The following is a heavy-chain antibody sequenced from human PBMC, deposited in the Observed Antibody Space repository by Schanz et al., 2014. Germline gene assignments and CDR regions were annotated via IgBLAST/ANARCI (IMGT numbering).Heavy chain of an antibody. CDR3: AREQIMAAAGRVDY. V-gene: IGHV3-11*05. Sequence: QVQLVESGGGLVKPGGSLRLSCAASGFTFSDYYMSWIRQAPGKGLEWVTYISGTTTYTNYADSVKGRFTISRDNTKNSQYMQMSSLRAENTAVDYGAREQIMAAAGRVDYWGHGTLVTVSS. J-gene: IGHJ4*01. CDR2: ISGTTTYT. D-gene: IGHD6-13*01. CDR1: GFTFSDYY.